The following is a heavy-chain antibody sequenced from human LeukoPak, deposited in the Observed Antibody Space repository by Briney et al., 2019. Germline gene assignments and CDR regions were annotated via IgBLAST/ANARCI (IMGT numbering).Heavy chain of an antibody. CDR3: ARGAAHTYYFDY. J-gene: IGHJ4*02. V-gene: IGHV4-59*01. CDR1: GGSISSYY. D-gene: IGHD6-6*01. Sequence: SETLSLTCTVSGGSISSYYWSWIRQPPGKGLEWIGYIYYSGSTNYNPSLKSRVTISVDTSKNQFSLKLSSVTAADTAVYYCARGAAHTYYFDYRGQGTLVTVSS. CDR2: IYYSGST.